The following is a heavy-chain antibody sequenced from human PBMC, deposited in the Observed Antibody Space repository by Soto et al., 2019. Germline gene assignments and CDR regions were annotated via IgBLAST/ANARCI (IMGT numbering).Heavy chain of an antibody. CDR1: GGTFSRYS. CDR3: AREDRDRETGLVPAAIDGMDV. V-gene: IGHV1-69*08. D-gene: IGHD2-2*01. Sequence: QVQLVQSGAEVKKPGSSVKVSCKASGGTFSRYSITWVRQAPGHGLEWIGRIIPIFGIASYAEKFQGRVTITADEATSTAYMELSSLRSDATAVYYCAREDRDRETGLVPAAIDGMDVWGPGTTVTVSS. J-gene: IGHJ6*02. CDR2: IIPIFGIA.